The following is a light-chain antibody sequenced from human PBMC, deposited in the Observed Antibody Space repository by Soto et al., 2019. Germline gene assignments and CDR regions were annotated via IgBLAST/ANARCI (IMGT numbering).Light chain of an antibody. CDR1: QSPLYSDGNTY. V-gene: IGKV2-30*01. J-gene: IGKJ1*01. CDR2: KVS. CDR3: KQGTHWPWT. Sequence: DVVMTQSPLSLPVTLGQPASISCRSSQSPLYSDGNTYLSWFQQRPGQSPRRLIYKVSNRDSGVPDRFSGSGSGTDFTLKISRVEAEDVGVYYCKQGTHWPWTFGQGTKVEIK.